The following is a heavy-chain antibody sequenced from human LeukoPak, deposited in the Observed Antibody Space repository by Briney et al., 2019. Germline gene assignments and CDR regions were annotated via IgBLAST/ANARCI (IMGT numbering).Heavy chain of an antibody. Sequence: GGSLRLSCAASGFTFSSYWMHWVRQAPGKGLVWVSRINSDGSSTSYADSVKGRFTISRDNSENTLYLQMNSLRAEDTAVYYCARDIGDFTNFFGGILDYWGQGTLVTVSS. CDR3: ARDIGDFTNFFGGILDY. CDR1: GFTFSSYW. V-gene: IGHV3-74*01. CDR2: INSDGSST. D-gene: IGHD4-11*01. J-gene: IGHJ4*02.